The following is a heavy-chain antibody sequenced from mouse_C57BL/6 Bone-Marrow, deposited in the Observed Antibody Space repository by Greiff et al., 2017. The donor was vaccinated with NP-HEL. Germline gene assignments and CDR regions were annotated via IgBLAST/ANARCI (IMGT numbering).Heavy chain of an antibody. J-gene: IGHJ2*01. CDR1: GYTFTDYY. CDR3: ARGLTGNLNFDY. CDR2: IYPGSGNT. V-gene: IGHV1-76*01. Sequence: VQLQESGAELVRPGASVKLSCKASGYTFTDYYINWVKKRPGQGLEWIARIYPGSGNTYYNEKFKGKATLTAEKSSSTAYMQLSSLTSEDSAVYFCARGLTGNLNFDYWGQGTTLTVSS. D-gene: IGHD4-1*01.